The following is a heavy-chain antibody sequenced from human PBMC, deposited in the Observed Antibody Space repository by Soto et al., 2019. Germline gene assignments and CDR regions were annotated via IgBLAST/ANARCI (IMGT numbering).Heavy chain of an antibody. CDR3: AKLGDAVSGYFDF. Sequence: GGSLRLSCAASGFTFSSYAIHWVRQAPGKGLEWVADVSFDGSHKTYAVPVRGRFTISRDNSKKTVYLQMNSLRAEDTALCYCAKLGDAVSGYFDFWGQGTQITVSS. D-gene: IGHD3-3*01. CDR1: GFTFSSYA. J-gene: IGHJ5*01. V-gene: IGHV3-30*18. CDR2: VSFDGSHK.